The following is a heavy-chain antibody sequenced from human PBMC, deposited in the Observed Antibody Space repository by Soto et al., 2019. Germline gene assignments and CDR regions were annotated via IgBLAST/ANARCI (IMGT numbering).Heavy chain of an antibody. CDR2: IYWDDDR. CDR1: GSSVSTSGVG. V-gene: IGHV2-5*02. D-gene: IGHD6-19*01. J-gene: IGHJ4*02. Sequence: QITLKESGPTLVKPTQTLTLTCTLSGSSVSTSGVGVGWIRQPPGKALEWLALIYWDDDRRYSPSLKSRLTSNKDTSRNQVVLTMTNMDSVDTATYYCARLRPIAVPGTADFDYWGQGTLVTVSS. CDR3: ARLRPIAVPGTADFDY.